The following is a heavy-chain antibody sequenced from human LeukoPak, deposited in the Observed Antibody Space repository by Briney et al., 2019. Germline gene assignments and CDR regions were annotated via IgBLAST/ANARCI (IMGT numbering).Heavy chain of an antibody. CDR3: AKDRGYYDSSGYYVDY. Sequence: GGSLRLSCAASGFTFSSYGMSWVRQAPGKGLEWVSAISGSGGNTYYADSVKGRFTLSRDNSKNTLYLQMNSLRAEDTAVYYCAKDRGYYDSSGYYVDYWGQGALVTVSS. V-gene: IGHV3-23*01. J-gene: IGHJ4*02. D-gene: IGHD3-22*01. CDR2: ISGSGGNT. CDR1: GFTFSSYG.